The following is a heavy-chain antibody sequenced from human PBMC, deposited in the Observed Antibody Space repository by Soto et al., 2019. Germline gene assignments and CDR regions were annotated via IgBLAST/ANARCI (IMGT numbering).Heavy chain of an antibody. D-gene: IGHD6-19*01. V-gene: IGHV4-39*01. Sequence: PSETLSLTCTVSGGSIISSSYLWGIIRPPPGKGLEWIGSMYFGGNTYYNPSLKSRVIISVDTSRNQFSLKLISVTAADTAVYYCASKRRSSGWSDYFDCWGQGALVTVSS. J-gene: IGHJ4*02. CDR1: GGSIISSSYL. CDR3: ASKRRSSGWSDYFDC. CDR2: MYFGGNT.